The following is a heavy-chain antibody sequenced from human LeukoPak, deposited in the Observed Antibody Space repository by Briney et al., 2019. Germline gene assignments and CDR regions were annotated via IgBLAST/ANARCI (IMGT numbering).Heavy chain of an antibody. CDR2: ISAYNGNT. D-gene: IGHD3-10*01. CDR1: GYTFTSYG. Sequence: ASVKVSCKASGYTFTSYGISWVRQAPGQGLEWMGWISAYNGNTNYAQKLQGRVTMTTDTSTSTAYMELRSLRSDDTAVYYCARTKEWFGELLATFDYWGQGTLVTVSS. J-gene: IGHJ4*02. CDR3: ARTKEWFGELLATFDY. V-gene: IGHV1-18*01.